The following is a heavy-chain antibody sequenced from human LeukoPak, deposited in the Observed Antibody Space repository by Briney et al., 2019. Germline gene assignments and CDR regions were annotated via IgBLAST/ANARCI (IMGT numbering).Heavy chain of an antibody. Sequence: GGSLRLSCAASGFTFSSYSMNWVRQAPGKGLEWVSYISSSSNTIYYADSVKGRSTISRDNAKNSLYLQMNSLRDEDTAVYYCARSEHIVVVTSTPASYWGQGTLVTVSS. J-gene: IGHJ4*02. CDR2: ISSSSNTI. CDR3: ARSEHIVVVTSTPASY. D-gene: IGHD2-21*02. V-gene: IGHV3-48*02. CDR1: GFTFSSYS.